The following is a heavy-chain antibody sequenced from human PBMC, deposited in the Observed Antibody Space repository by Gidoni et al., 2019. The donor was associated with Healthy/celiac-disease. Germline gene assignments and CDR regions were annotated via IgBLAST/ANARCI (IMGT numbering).Heavy chain of an antibody. V-gene: IGHV4-59*01. Sequence: QVQLQESGPGLVKPSETLSLTCTVSGGSISSYYWSWIRQPPGKGLEWIGYIYYSGSTNYNPSLKSRVTISVDTSKNQFSLKLSSVTAADTAVYYCARGRGAKYSGYRYFDYWGQGTLVTVSS. J-gene: IGHJ4*02. CDR1: GGSISSYY. D-gene: IGHD5-12*01. CDR3: ARGRGAKYSGYRYFDY. CDR2: IYYSGST.